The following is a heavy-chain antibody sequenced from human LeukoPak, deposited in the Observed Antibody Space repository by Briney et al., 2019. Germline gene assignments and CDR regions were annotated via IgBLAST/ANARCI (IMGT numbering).Heavy chain of an antibody. CDR2: IIPILGIA. V-gene: IGHV1-69*04. D-gene: IGHD3-10*01. CDR1: GGTFSSYA. CDR3: TTEDVPARDNTYYYGSGSPPFDY. J-gene: IGHJ4*02. Sequence: ASVKVSCKASGGTFSSYAISWVRQAPGQGLEWMGRIIPILGIANYAQKFQGRVTITADKSTSTAYMELSSLRSEDTAVYYCTTEDVPARDNTYYYGSGSPPFDYWGQGTLVTVSS.